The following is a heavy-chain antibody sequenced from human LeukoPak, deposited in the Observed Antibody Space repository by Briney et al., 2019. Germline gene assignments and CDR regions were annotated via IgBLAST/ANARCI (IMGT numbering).Heavy chain of an antibody. V-gene: IGHV3-21*01. J-gene: IGHJ6*03. CDR3: ARDPYSGSYGNNYYYYMDV. CDR2: ITSSSTYV. Sequence: GGSLRLSCEASEFTFSNHNMNWVRQAPGQRLEWVSSITSSSTYVFYADSVKGRFTISRDNAQNSLYLQMNSLRAEDTAVYYCARDPYSGSYGNNYYYYMDVWGKGTTVTISS. CDR1: EFTFSNHN. D-gene: IGHD5-12*01.